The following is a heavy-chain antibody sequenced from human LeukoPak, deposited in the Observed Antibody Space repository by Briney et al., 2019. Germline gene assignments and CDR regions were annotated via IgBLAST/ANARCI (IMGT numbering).Heavy chain of an antibody. J-gene: IGHJ4*02. CDR2: IIPIFGTA. V-gene: IGHV1-69*05. Sequence: SVKVSCKASGGTFSSYAISWVRQAPGQGLEWMGRIIPIFGTANYAQKFQGRVTITTDESTRTAYMELSSLRSEDTAVYYCARGRLDYYDSSGYYPPDYWGQGTLVTVSS. D-gene: IGHD3-22*01. CDR3: ARGRLDYYDSSGYYPPDY. CDR1: GGTFSSYA.